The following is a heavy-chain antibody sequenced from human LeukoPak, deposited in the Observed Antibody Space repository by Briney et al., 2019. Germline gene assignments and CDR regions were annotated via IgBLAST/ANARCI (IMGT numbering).Heavy chain of an antibody. D-gene: IGHD6-13*01. V-gene: IGHV4-39*07. CDR1: GGSISSSSYY. CDR3: ARVAAAAGPPIDY. J-gene: IGHJ4*02. CDR2: IYYSGST. Sequence: PSETLSLTCTVSGGSISSSSYYWGWIRQPPGKGLEWIGSIYYSGSTYYNPSLKSRVTISVDTSKNQFSLKLSSVTAADTAVYYCARVAAAAGPPIDYWGQGTLVTVSS.